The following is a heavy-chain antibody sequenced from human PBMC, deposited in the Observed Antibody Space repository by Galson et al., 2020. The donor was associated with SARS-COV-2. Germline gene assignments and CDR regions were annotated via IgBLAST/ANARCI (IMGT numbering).Heavy chain of an antibody. CDR3: ATGPVVVTANWFDP. Sequence: ASVKVSCKVSGYTLTELSMHWVRQAPGKGLEWMGGFDPEDGETIYAQKFQGRVTMTEDTSTDTAYMELSSLRSEDTAVYYCATGPVVVTANWFDPWGQGTLVTVSS. V-gene: IGHV1-24*01. CDR2: FDPEDGET. D-gene: IGHD2-21*02. CDR1: GYTLTELS. J-gene: IGHJ5*02.